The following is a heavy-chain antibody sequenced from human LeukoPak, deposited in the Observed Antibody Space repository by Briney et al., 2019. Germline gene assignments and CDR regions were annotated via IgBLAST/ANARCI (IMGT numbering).Heavy chain of an antibody. CDR1: GGSINSGGYF. CDR2: IYYTGST. Sequence: SETLSLTCTVSGGSINSGGYFWNWIRQHPGRGLEWTGSIYYTGSTSYYPSLKSRLTISIATSKNQFSLRLNSVIAADTAVYYCARERFASGYRYLDYWGQGTLVTVSS. D-gene: IGHD3-22*01. V-gene: IGHV4-31*03. J-gene: IGHJ4*02. CDR3: ARERFASGYRYLDY.